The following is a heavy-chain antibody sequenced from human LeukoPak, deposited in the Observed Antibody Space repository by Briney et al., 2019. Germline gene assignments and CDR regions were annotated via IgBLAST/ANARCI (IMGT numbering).Heavy chain of an antibody. CDR2: INHSGST. J-gene: IGHJ6*02. D-gene: IGHD6-13*01. V-gene: IGHV4-34*01. CDR3: ARGRLVRTVLSWYRVQDYYYYGMDV. CDR1: GGSFSGYY. Sequence: SETLSLICAVYGGSFSGYYWSWIRQPPGKGLEWIGEINHSGSTNYNPSLKSRVTISVDTSKNQFSLKLSSVTAADTAVYYCARGRLVRTVLSWYRVQDYYYYGMDVWGQGTTVTVSS.